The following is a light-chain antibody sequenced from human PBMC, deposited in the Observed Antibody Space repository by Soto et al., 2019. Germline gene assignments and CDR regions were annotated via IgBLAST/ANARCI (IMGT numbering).Light chain of an antibody. CDR2: DAS. CDR1: QSISSW. Sequence: DLQMTQSPATLSASLGDRDTITCRASQSISSWLAWYQQKPGKAPKLLIYDASSLESGVPSRFSVSGSGTEFTLTISSLQPDDFATYYCQHYNSYLITFGQGTRLEIK. V-gene: IGKV1-5*01. CDR3: QHYNSYLIT. J-gene: IGKJ5*01.